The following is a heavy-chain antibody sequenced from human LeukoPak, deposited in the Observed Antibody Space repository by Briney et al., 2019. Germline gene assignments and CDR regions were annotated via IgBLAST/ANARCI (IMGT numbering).Heavy chain of an antibody. Sequence: PGGSLRLSCAGSGFSFGDFPMTWVRQAPGKGLEWVGYIRAKAYGGTTEYAASVKGRLTISRDDSKRIAYLQMNSLQTEDTGIHYCTRGSGRFEFWGQGALVTVSS. CDR2: IRAKAYGGTT. V-gene: IGHV3-49*04. CDR1: GFSFGDFP. D-gene: IGHD2-15*01. CDR3: TRGSGRFEF. J-gene: IGHJ4*02.